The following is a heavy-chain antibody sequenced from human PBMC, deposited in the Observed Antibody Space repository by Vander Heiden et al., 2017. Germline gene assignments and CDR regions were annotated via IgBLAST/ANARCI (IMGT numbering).Heavy chain of an antibody. CDR2: ISWKTGSI. V-gene: IGHV3-9*01. D-gene: IGHD2-15*01. J-gene: IGHJ4*02. CDR1: GFTFDNYA. CDR3: ARDRAYSYGYSYFDY. Sequence: VELVESGGGSVQPGRSLRLSCKASGFTFDNYAMHWVRQVPGKGLEWVSGISWKTGSIDYADSVKGRFTISRDNAKTSLYLQMNSLRSEDTALYFCARDRAYSYGYSYFDYWGQGALVTVS.